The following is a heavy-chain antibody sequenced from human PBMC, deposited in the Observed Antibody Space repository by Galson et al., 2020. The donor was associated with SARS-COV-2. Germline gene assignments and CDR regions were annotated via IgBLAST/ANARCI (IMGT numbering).Heavy chain of an antibody. Sequence: KISCKTSGYTFNDYYIHWVRQAPGQGLEWMGVMNPGGGSTNYARKFRGRVTVTGDTSTTTVYMELSSLRSEDTAVYYCAKSLSDIVSDWAFAFDSWGQGTMVTVSS. J-gene: IGHJ3*01. CDR2: MNPGGGST. CDR1: GYTFNDYY. V-gene: IGHV1-46*02. D-gene: IGHD5-12*01. CDR3: AKSLSDIVSDWAFAFDS.